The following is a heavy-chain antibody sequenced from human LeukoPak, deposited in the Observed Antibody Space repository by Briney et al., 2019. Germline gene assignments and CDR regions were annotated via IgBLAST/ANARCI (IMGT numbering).Heavy chain of an antibody. CDR1: GGSISISNSNW. CDR2: IYHSGST. V-gene: IGHV4-4*02. J-gene: IGHJ2*01. CDR3: ARDLHGGNSFTSDWYFDL. D-gene: IGHD4-23*01. Sequence: PSETLSLTCAVSGGSISISNSNWWSWVRQPPGKGLEWIGEIYHSGSTNYNPSLTRRFTISVDKSKNQFSLKLSSVTAADTAVYYCARDLHGGNSFTSDWYFDLWGRGTLVTVSS.